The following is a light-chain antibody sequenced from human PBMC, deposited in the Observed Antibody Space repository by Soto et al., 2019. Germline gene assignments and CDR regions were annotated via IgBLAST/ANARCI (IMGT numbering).Light chain of an antibody. Sequence: VHMTQSASSLSASVGYRVTITCRTSQTISDYLNWYQHKPGKAPKLLIYAASSLQSGVPSRFSGSGYGTDFNLTISSLQTEDFATYYCQQGCSTPITFGQGTRLEIK. CDR3: QQGCSTPIT. J-gene: IGKJ5*01. CDR2: AAS. CDR1: QTISDY. V-gene: IGKV1-39*01.